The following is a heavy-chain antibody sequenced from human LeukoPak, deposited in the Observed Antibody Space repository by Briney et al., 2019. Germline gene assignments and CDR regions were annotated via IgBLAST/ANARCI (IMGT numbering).Heavy chain of an antibody. CDR3: ARGASSGYRIDY. V-gene: IGHV3-74*01. D-gene: IGHD3-16*02. CDR1: GFIFSNYW. CDR2: IKTDWTTT. Sequence: GGSLRLSCAAYGFIFSNYWMHWVRQVPGKGLVWVSRIKTDWTTTIYADSVQRRFTISRDNAKNMLYLQMNSLRAEDVAVYYCARGASSGYRIDYWGQGTLVTVSS. J-gene: IGHJ4*02.